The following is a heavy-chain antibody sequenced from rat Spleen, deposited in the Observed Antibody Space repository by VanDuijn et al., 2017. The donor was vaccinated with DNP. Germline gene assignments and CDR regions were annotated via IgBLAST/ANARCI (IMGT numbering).Heavy chain of an antibody. Sequence: EVQVVESGGGLVQPGRSLKLSCAAAGVTFGDFNMAWVRQLPERGLEWVATILYDGSVTYYGDSVKGRFTISRDNEKSTLYLQMDSLRSEDTATYYCTKPASYGGFWFAHWGQGTLVTVSS. CDR2: ILYDGSVT. CDR3: TKPASYGGFWFAH. D-gene: IGHD1-11*01. V-gene: IGHV5-7*01. CDR1: GVTFGDFN. J-gene: IGHJ3*01.